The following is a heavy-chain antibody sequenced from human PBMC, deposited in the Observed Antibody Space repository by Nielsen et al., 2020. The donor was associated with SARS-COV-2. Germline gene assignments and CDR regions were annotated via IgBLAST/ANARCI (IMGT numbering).Heavy chain of an antibody. V-gene: IGHV3-48*02. J-gene: IGHJ6*02. Sequence: WIRQPPGKGLEWVSYISSSSSTIYYADSVKGRFTISRDNAKNSLYLQMNSLRDEDTAVCYCARDGATTVVTRGRYYYYGMDVWGQGTTVTVSS. CDR3: ARDGATTVVTRGRYYYYGMDV. D-gene: IGHD4-23*01. CDR2: ISSSSSTI.